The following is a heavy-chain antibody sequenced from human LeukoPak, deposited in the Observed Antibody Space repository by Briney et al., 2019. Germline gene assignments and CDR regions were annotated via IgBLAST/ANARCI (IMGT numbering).Heavy chain of an antibody. CDR1: GYTFINYY. D-gene: IGHD2-15*01. V-gene: IGHV1-46*01. Sequence: GASVKVSCKASGYTFINYYIHWVRQAPGQGLEWMGVISPRGGDTRFAQRFQGRVTVTMDTSTSTVYMELNSLQSEDMAMYYCARTNWVAVTRDAFDVWGQGTMVTVSS. CDR3: ARTNWVAVTRDAFDV. J-gene: IGHJ3*01. CDR2: ISPRGGDT.